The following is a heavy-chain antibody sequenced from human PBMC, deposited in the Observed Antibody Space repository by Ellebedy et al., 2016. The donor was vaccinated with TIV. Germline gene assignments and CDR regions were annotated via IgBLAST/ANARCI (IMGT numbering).Heavy chain of an antibody. CDR3: ARVPGSLSLNWFDP. J-gene: IGHJ5*02. Sequence: GGSLRLXCAASGFTFSSYSMNWVRQAPGKGLEWVSYISSSSSTIYYADSVKGRFTISRDNAKNSLYLQMNSLRDEDTAVYYCARVPGSLSLNWFDPWGQGTLVTVSS. CDR2: ISSSSSTI. V-gene: IGHV3-48*02. D-gene: IGHD3-10*01. CDR1: GFTFSSYS.